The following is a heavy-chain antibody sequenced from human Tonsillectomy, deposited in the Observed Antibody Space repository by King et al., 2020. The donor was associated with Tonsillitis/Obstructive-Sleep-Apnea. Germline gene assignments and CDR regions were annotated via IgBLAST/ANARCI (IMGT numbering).Heavy chain of an antibody. Sequence: QLQESGPGLVKPSETLSLTCSVSGGSISSFYWSWIRQPPGKGLEWLGYISYSGSTNYNPPLKNRVTISVETSKNQFSLKLSSVTAADTALYYCARDSGGSLDYWGQGTLVTVSS. D-gene: IGHD1-26*01. J-gene: IGHJ4*02. CDR2: ISYSGST. CDR3: ARDSGGSLDY. CDR1: GGSISSFY. V-gene: IGHV4-59*01.